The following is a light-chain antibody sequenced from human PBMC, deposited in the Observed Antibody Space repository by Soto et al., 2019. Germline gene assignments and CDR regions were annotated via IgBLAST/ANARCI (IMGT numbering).Light chain of an antibody. V-gene: IGLV2-23*01. CDR3: CSYAGSSTS. CDR1: SSDVGSYNL. Sequence: QSALTQPASVSGSPGQSITISCTGTSSDVGSYNLVSWYQHHPGKAPKLMIYEGSKRPSGVSNRFSGSKSGNTASLTISGLQAEDEADYYCCSYAGSSTSFGGGTKVTVL. CDR2: EGS. J-gene: IGLJ2*01.